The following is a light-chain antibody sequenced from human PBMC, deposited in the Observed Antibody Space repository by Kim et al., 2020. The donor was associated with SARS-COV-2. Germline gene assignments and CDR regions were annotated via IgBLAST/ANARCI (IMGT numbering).Light chain of an antibody. Sequence: QSVLTQPPSASGTPGQRVTISCSGSSSNIGSNYVYWYQQLPGTAPKLLIYRNNQRPSGVPARFSGSKSGTSASLAISGLRSEDEADYYCAAWDDSLSGRVFGGGTQLTFL. CDR3: AAWDDSLSGRV. CDR2: RNN. V-gene: IGLV1-47*01. J-gene: IGLJ3*02. CDR1: SSNIGSNY.